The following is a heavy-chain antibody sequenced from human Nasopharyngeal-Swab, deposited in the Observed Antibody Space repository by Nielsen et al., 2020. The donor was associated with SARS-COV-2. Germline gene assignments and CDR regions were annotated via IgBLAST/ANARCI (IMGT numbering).Heavy chain of an antibody. V-gene: IGHV3-23*01. J-gene: IGHJ4*02. CDR2: TGGTGDT. CDR3: ARDGGDSTSLGDY. D-gene: IGHD6-13*01. Sequence: GESLKISCAASGFTFSSYAITWVRQAPGKGLEWVSWTGGTGDTHSADSVKGRFTISRDNSKNTVDLQMNSLRVEDTAVYYCARDGGDSTSLGDYWGQGTQVTVSS. CDR1: GFTFSSYA.